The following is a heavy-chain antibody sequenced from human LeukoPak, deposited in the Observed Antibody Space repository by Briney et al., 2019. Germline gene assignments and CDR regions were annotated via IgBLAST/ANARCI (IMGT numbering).Heavy chain of an antibody. CDR2: IYYSGST. Sequence: SETLSLTCTVSGGSISSYYWSWIRQPPGKGLGWIGYIYYSGSTNYNPSLKSRVTISVDTSKNQFSLKLSSVTAADTAVYYCARVLKWATPRYDYWGQGTLVTVSS. CDR1: GGSISSYY. V-gene: IGHV4-59*12. J-gene: IGHJ4*02. D-gene: IGHD3-16*02. CDR3: ARVLKWATPRYDY.